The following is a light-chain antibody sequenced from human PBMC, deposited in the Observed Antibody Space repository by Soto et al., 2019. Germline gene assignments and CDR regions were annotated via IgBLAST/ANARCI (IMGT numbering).Light chain of an antibody. CDR1: ERIGTY. CDR2: DAS. Sequence: EIVLTQSPGPLSLSPGDRATLSCRASERIGTYLACSQQKPGQAPRLVICDASNRATGVPARFSGTGAGTDIRLTSSRLESEDFGVYFCQHRSNSPSVWTGGQGTEVGLK. V-gene: IGKV3D-11*02. J-gene: IGKJ1*01. CDR3: QHRSNSPSVWT.